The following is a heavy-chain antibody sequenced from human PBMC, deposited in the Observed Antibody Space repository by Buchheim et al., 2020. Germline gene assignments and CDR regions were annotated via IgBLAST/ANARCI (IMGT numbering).Heavy chain of an antibody. Sequence: EVQLVESGGGLVQPGRSLRLSCTASGFTFGDYAMSWVRQAPGKGLEWVGFIRSKAYGGTTEYAASVKGRFTISRDDSKSIAYLQMNSLKTEDTAVYYCTRDGGYSYGSFSDYWGQGTL. CDR3: TRDGGYSYGSFSDY. J-gene: IGHJ4*02. CDR2: IRSKAYGGTT. V-gene: IGHV3-49*04. D-gene: IGHD5-18*01. CDR1: GFTFGDYA.